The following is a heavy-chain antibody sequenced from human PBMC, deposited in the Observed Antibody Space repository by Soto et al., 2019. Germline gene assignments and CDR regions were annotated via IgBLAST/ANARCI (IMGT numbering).Heavy chain of an antibody. CDR1: GYTFTSYG. Sequence: GASVKVSCKASGYTFTSYGISWVRQAPGQGLEWMGWISAYNGNTNYAQELQGRVTMTTDTSTSTAYMELRSLRSDDTAVYYCARMYGGYDGEVYYFDYWGQGTLVTVSS. J-gene: IGHJ4*02. V-gene: IGHV1-18*01. D-gene: IGHD5-12*01. CDR2: ISAYNGNT. CDR3: ARMYGGYDGEVYYFDY.